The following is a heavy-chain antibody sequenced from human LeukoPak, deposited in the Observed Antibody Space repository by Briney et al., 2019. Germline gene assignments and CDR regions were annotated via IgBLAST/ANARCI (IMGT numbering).Heavy chain of an antibody. J-gene: IGHJ4*02. CDR2: ISGSGGST. V-gene: IGHV3-23*01. CDR1: GFRFSSYA. CDR3: AKDHMSSPVTYGYSFDS. D-gene: IGHD5-18*01. Sequence: PGGSLRLSCAASGFRFSSYAMSWVRQAPGKGLEWVSAISGSGGSTYYADSVKGRFTISRDNSKNTLYLQMNSLRAEDTAVYYCAKDHMSSPVTYGYSFDSWGQGTLVTVSS.